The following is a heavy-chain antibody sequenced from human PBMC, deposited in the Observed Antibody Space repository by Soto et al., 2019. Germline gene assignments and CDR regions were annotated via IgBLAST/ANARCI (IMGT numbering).Heavy chain of an antibody. CDR1: GGSISSYY. Sequence: PSETLSLTCTGSGGSISSYYWSWIRQPPGKGLEWIGYIYYSGSTNYNPSLKSRVTISVDTSKNQFSLKLSSVTAADTAVYYCAKCITALGPIDYWGQGTLVTVSS. D-gene: IGHD6-6*01. CDR2: IYYSGST. J-gene: IGHJ4*02. V-gene: IGHV4-59*01. CDR3: AKCITALGPIDY.